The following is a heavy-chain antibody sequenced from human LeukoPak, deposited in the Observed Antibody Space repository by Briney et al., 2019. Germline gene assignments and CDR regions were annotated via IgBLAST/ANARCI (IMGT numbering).Heavy chain of an antibody. CDR1: GVSLSSYF. Sequence: PSETLSLTCTLSGVSLSSYFWSWIRQPPGKGLEWIAYIYYSGSTNYNPSLKSRVTISVDTSENQFSLKLSSVTAADTAVYYCARQPSSWFTSFDSWGQGTLVTVSS. J-gene: IGHJ4*02. V-gene: IGHV4-59*01. CDR2: IYYSGST. D-gene: IGHD6-13*01. CDR3: ARQPSSWFTSFDS.